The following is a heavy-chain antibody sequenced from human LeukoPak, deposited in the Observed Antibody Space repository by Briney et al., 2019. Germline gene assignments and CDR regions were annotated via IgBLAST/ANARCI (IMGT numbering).Heavy chain of an antibody. D-gene: IGHD3-3*01. CDR2: FGASGDGT. CDR3: ARGSGYSH. Sequence: GGSLRLSCAASGFTFSDYAMSWVRQAPRKGLEWVSGFGASGDGTYYADSVKGRFTISRDNSKNTVYLQMNSLRAEDTAVYYCARGSGYSHWGQGTLVTVSS. V-gene: IGHV3-23*01. J-gene: IGHJ4*02. CDR1: GFTFSDYA.